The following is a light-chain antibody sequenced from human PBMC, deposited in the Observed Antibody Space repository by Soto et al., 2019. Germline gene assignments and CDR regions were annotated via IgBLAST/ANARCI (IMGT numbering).Light chain of an antibody. CDR1: QGIRSY. J-gene: IGKJ5*01. Sequence: IQLTQSPSSLSASVGDRVTNTCRANQGIRSYLAWYQQKPGKAPKLLIYAASTLQSGVPSRFSGSGSGTDFTFTISSLQPEDFATYYCQQLNSYPITFGQGTRLEIK. V-gene: IGKV1-9*01. CDR3: QQLNSYPIT. CDR2: AAS.